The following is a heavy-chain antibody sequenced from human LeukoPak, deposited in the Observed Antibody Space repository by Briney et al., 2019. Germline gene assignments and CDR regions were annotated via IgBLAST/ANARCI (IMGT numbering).Heavy chain of an antibody. CDR3: AKWGDYDVLTGYSVSDY. Sequence: GGSLRLSCAASGFTFSNYAMSWVRQAPGKGLEWVSAITGSGGNTYYADSVKGRFTISRDNYKNTVFLKMNSVRAEDTAVYYCAKWGDYDVLTGYSVSDYWGQGTLVTVSS. D-gene: IGHD3-9*01. V-gene: IGHV3-23*01. J-gene: IGHJ4*02. CDR1: GFTFSNYA. CDR2: ITGSGGNT.